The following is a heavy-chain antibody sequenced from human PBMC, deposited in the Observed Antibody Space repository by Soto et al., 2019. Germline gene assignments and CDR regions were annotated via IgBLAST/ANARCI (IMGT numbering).Heavy chain of an antibody. CDR2: INPGDFDT. Sequence: GESLKISCKGSGYSFTTCWIGWVRQMPGKGLEWMGIINPGDFDTRYNPSFQGQVTISADKSINTAYVQWSSLRASDTAMYYCARLGSGWYGADYWGQGTQVTVSS. CDR3: ARLGSGWYGADY. D-gene: IGHD6-19*01. CDR1: GYSFTTCW. J-gene: IGHJ4*02. V-gene: IGHV5-51*01.